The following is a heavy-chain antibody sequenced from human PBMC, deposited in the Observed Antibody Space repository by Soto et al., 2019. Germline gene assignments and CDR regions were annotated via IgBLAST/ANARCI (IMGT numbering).Heavy chain of an antibody. V-gene: IGHV1-69*12. CDR2: IIPIFGTA. Sequence: QVQLVQSGAEVKKPGSSVKVSCKASGGTFSSYAISWVRQAPGQGLEWMGGIIPIFGTANYAQKFQGRVTTTADESTSTAYMELSSLRSEDTAVYYCARTTWSDYDYVWGSYRYKYYFDYWGQGTLVTVSS. D-gene: IGHD3-16*02. CDR3: ARTTWSDYDYVWGSYRYKYYFDY. J-gene: IGHJ4*02. CDR1: GGTFSSYA.